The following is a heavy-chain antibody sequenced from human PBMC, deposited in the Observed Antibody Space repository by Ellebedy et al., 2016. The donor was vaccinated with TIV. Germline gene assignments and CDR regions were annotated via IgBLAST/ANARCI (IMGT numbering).Heavy chain of an antibody. CDR2: LVGRGS. J-gene: IGHJ4*02. CDR3: AKDRTSGDGYWVFDN. CDR1: GFTFSPYD. Sequence: PGGSLRLSCAASGFTFSPYDMSLVRQATGKGLDLVSGLVGRGSQKYADCVKGRFTISRYNSKRTVDLQMNSLRAEDTAVYFCAKDRTSGDGYWVFDNWGQGTLVSVSS. V-gene: IGHV3-23*01. D-gene: IGHD5-18*01.